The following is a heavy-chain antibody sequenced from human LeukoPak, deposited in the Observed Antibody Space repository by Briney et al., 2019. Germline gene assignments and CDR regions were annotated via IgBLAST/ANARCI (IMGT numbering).Heavy chain of an antibody. CDR3: ARGVLRFPPDV. CDR2: IYYSGST. J-gene: IGHJ6*02. Sequence: SETLSLTCTVSGGSISSYYWSWIRQPPGKGLELIGYIYYSGSTNYNPSLKSRVTISVDTSKNQFSLKLSSVTAADTAVYYCARGVLRFPPDVWGQGTTVTVSS. D-gene: IGHD3-3*01. V-gene: IGHV4-59*01. CDR1: GGSISSYY.